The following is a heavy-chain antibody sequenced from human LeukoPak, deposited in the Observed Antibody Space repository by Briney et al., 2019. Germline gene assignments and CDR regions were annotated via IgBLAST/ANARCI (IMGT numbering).Heavy chain of an antibody. J-gene: IGHJ4*02. CDR1: GGSISSGDYY. CDR3: AVRGYFDWRWDY. CDR2: IYYSGST. V-gene: IGHV4-30-4*01. D-gene: IGHD3-9*01. Sequence: SETLSLTCTVSGGSISSGDYYWSWIRQPPGKGLEWIGYIYYSGSTYYNPSLKSRVTISVDTSKNQFSLKLSSVTAADTAVYYCAVRGYFDWRWDYWGQGTLVTVSS.